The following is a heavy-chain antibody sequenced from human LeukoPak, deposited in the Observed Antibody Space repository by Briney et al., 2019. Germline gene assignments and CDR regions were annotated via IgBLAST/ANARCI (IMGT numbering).Heavy chain of an antibody. CDR1: GFTFSDYY. V-gene: IGHV3-74*03. J-gene: IGHJ6*02. D-gene: IGHD3-10*01. Sequence: GGSLRLSCAASGFTFSDYYMSWIRQAPGKGLVWVSYTNNAGTTYADSVRGRFTTSRDDAKNTLFLQMNSLRADDTAVYYCARVGFGYGGLDAWGQGTTVTVAS. CDR2: TNNAGTT. CDR3: ARVGFGYGGLDA.